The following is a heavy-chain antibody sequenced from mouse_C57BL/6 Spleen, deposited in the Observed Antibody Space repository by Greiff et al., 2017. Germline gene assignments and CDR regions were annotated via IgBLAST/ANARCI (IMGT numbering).Heavy chain of an antibody. CDR2: IDPNSGGT. V-gene: IGHV1-72*01. CDR1: GYTFTSYW. D-gene: IGHD4-1*01. CDR3: ARTLTGLYWYFDV. J-gene: IGHJ1*03. Sequence: QVHVKQPGAELVKPGASVKLSCKASGYTFTSYWMHWVKQRPGRGLEWIGRIDPNSGGTKYNEKFKSKATLTVDKPSSTAYMQLSSLTSEDSAVYYCARTLTGLYWYFDVWGTGTTVTVSS.